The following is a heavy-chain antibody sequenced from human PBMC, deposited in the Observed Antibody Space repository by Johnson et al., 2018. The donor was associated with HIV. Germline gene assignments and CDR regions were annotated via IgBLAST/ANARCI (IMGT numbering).Heavy chain of an antibody. V-gene: IGHV3-7*03. J-gene: IGHJ3*02. CDR3: AREAYCSGGSCYDAFDI. Sequence: VQLVESGGGLVQPGGSLRLSCAASGFTFSSYWMSWVRQAPGKGLEWVANIKEDVSEKYYVDSVRGRFTISRDNAKNSLYLQMNRLRAEDTAVYYCAREAYCSGGSCYDAFDIWGQGTMVTVSS. CDR2: IKEDVSEK. D-gene: IGHD2-15*01. CDR1: GFTFSSYW.